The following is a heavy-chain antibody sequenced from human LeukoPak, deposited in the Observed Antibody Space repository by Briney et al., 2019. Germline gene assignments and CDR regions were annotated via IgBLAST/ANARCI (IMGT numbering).Heavy chain of an antibody. J-gene: IGHJ4*02. CDR3: ARESVGATRRGFVDY. V-gene: IGHV4-61*02. CDR2: IYTSGST. D-gene: IGHD1-26*01. CDR1: GGSISSGSYY. Sequence: SETLSLTYTVSGGSISSGSYYWSWIRQPPGKGLEWIGRIYTSGSTNYNPSLKSRVTISVDTSKNQFSLKLSSVTAADTAVYYCARESVGATRRGFVDYWGQGTLVTVSS.